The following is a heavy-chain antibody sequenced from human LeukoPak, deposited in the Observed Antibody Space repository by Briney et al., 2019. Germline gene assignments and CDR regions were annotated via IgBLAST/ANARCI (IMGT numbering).Heavy chain of an antibody. CDR1: GFSLSTSGMC. CDR2: IDWDDDK. V-gene: IGHV2-70*01. J-gene: IGHJ4*02. D-gene: IGHD4-23*01. CDR3: ARIQAYGGNSEGYYFNY. Sequence: TKSGPALVKPTQTLTVTCTFSGFSLSTSGMCVSWIRQPPGKALEWLALIDWDDDKFYSTSLKTRLTISKDTSKNQVVLTMTNMDPVDTATYYCARIQAYGGNSEGYYFNYWGQGTLVTVSS.